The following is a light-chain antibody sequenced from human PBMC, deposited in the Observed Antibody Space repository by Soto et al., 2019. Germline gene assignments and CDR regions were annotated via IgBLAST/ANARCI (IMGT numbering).Light chain of an antibody. CDR3: QSYDSSLSGSYV. CDR2: GNS. J-gene: IGLJ1*01. Sequence: QSVLTQPPSVSGAPGQRVTISCTGSSSNIGAHYDVHWYQQLPGTAPKLLIYGNSNRPSGVPDRFSGSKSGTSASLAITGLQAEDEADYYCQSYDSSLSGSYVLGTGTKVTVL. V-gene: IGLV1-40*01. CDR1: SSNIGAHYD.